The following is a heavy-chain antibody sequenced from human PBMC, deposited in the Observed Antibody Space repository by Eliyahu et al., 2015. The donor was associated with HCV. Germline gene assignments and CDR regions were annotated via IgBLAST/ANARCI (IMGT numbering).Heavy chain of an antibody. CDR2: ISSDGFDR. J-gene: IGHJ4*02. D-gene: IGHD4-23*01. V-gene: IGHV3-30*04. Sequence: QVHLVESGGGVVLPGTSLRLSCVASGFDFEVYALPWVRLRPGKGLEWVAMISSDGFDRFYGDSVKGRVTVSRVNSNKTVFLQLNSLRREDTAIYYCARDGSGGLSADYWGQGTLVTVSS. CDR3: ARDGSGGLSADY. CDR1: GFDFEVYA.